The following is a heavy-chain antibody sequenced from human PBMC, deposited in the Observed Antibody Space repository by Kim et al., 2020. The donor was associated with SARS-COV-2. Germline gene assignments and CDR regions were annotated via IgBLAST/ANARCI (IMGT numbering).Heavy chain of an antibody. V-gene: IGHV4-39*01. CDR1: GGSISSSSYY. D-gene: IGHD3-3*01. Sequence: SETLSLTCTVSGGSISSSSYYWGWIRQPPGKGLEWIGSIYYSGSTYYNPSLKSRVTISVDTSKNQFSLKLSSVTAADTAVYYCARSSPLLRFLEWLPSLAFDIWGQGTMVTVSS. CDR2: IYYSGST. CDR3: ARSSPLLRFLEWLPSLAFDI. J-gene: IGHJ3*02.